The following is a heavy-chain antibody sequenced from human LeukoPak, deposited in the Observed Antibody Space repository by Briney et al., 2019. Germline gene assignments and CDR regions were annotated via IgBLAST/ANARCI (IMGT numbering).Heavy chain of an antibody. D-gene: IGHD6-6*01. CDR1: GYRFTNYY. Sequence: GESLKISCKGSGYRFTNYYIGWVRQMPGKGPEWMGIIYPGDSDTRYSPSFQGQVTISADKSVSTAYLQWSSLKASDNAMYYCARYGVEYSSSAGLDHWGQGTLVTVSS. V-gene: IGHV5-51*01. CDR2: IYPGDSDT. J-gene: IGHJ4*02. CDR3: ARYGVEYSSSAGLDH.